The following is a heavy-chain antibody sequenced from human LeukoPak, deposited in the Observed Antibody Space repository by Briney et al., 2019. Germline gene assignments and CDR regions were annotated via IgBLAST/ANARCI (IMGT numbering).Heavy chain of an antibody. CDR1: SGSTSSSTYY. CDR2: IYYSGST. Sequence: SETLSLPCTVSSGSTSSSTYYWGWIRQPPGKGLEWIGSIYYSGSTYYNPSLRSRVTISLDTSKNQFSLKLSSVTAADTAVYYCASAFTSSWIDYWGQGTLVTVSS. J-gene: IGHJ4*02. V-gene: IGHV4-39*07. D-gene: IGHD6-13*01. CDR3: ASAFTSSWIDY.